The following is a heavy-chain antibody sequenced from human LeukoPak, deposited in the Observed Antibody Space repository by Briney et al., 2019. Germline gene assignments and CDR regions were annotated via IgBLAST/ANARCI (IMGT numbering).Heavy chain of an antibody. CDR2: ISYDGNNK. CDR3: ANNYYDSKGSFDY. CDR1: GFSLSSYG. Sequence: GGSLRLSCAASGFSLSSYGMHWVRQAPGKGLEWVAIISYDGNNKYYADSMKGRFTISRDNSKNTLYLQMNSLRAEDTAVYYCANNYYDSKGSFDYWGQGTLVTVSS. V-gene: IGHV3-30*18. D-gene: IGHD3-22*01. J-gene: IGHJ4*02.